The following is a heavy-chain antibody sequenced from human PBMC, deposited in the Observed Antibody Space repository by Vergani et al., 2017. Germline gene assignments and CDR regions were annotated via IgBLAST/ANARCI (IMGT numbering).Heavy chain of an antibody. D-gene: IGHD4-17*01. CDR1: GYTFSSYG. J-gene: IGHJ4*02. V-gene: IGHV1-18*01. CDR3: SRGDDYGDSYFDY. Sequence: QVPLVQSGAEVKTPGASVKVSCKASGYTFSSYGISWVRQAPGQGLEWMGWISPYNGHTEYAQRLQGRVTMTTDTSTSTAYMELRSLRSDDTAVYSCSRGDDYGDSYFDYWGQGTLVTVSS. CDR2: ISPYNGHT.